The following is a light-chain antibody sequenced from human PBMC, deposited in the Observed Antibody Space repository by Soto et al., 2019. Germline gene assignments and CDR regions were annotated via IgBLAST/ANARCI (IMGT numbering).Light chain of an antibody. CDR3: QQRSNYT. CDR1: QSVSSY. Sequence: EIVLTQSPATLSLSPGERATLSCRASQSVSSYLAWYQQKPGQAPRLLIYDASNRATGIPARFSGSGSGTDFTLTISRLEPEDFAVYYCQQRSNYTFGQGTKVEIK. CDR2: DAS. V-gene: IGKV3-11*01. J-gene: IGKJ1*01.